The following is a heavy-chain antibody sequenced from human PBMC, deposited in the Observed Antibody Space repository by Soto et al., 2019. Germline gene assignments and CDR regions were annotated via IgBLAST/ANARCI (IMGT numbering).Heavy chain of an antibody. CDR1: GGTFSSYA. CDR2: IIPIFGTA. CDR3: ARVRITIFGVGRPLRDYYYGMDV. V-gene: IGHV1-69*06. D-gene: IGHD3-3*01. J-gene: IGHJ6*02. Sequence: SVKVSCKASGGTFSSYAISWVRQAPGQGLEWMGGIIPIFGTANYAQKFQGRVTITADKSTSTAYMELSSLRSEDTAVYYCARVRITIFGVGRPLRDYYYGMDVWGQGTTVTVS.